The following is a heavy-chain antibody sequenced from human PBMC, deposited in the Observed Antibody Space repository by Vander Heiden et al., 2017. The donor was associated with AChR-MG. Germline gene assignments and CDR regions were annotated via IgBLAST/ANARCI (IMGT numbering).Heavy chain of an antibody. D-gene: IGHD2-21*02. CDR1: GFSLSTSGMR. CDR2: IDWDDDK. V-gene: IGHV2-70*04. J-gene: IGHJ4*02. Sequence: QVTLKESGPALVKPTQTLTLTCTFSGFSLSTSGMRVIWLRQPPGKALEWLSRIDWDDDKFYSTSLKTRLTISKDTSKNQVVLTMTNMDPVDTATYYCARIIQIGGDLYFDYRGQGTLVTVSS. CDR3: ARIIQIGGDLYFDY.